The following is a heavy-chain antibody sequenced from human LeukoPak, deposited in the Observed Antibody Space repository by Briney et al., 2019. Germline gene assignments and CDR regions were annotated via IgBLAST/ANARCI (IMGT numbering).Heavy chain of an antibody. Sequence: PGESLKISCKVSGYSFTSYCIGWVRQMPGKGLEWMGIIYPGDSSPTYSPSFQGQVTISVDKSINTAYLQWGSLQASDTAMYYCGMSGDRVPLQDDVFDVWGQGTMVTVST. D-gene: IGHD1-26*01. CDR1: GYSFTSYC. V-gene: IGHV5-51*01. CDR2: IYPGDSSP. J-gene: IGHJ3*01. CDR3: GMSGDRVPLQDDVFDV.